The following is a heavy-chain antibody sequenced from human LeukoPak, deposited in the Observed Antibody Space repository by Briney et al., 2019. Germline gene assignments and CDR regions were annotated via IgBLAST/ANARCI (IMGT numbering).Heavy chain of an antibody. CDR1: GGSISSGGYY. CDR2: IYYSGST. J-gene: IGHJ3*02. D-gene: IGHD2-2*01. Sequence: SQTLSLTCTVSGGSISSGGYYWSWIRQHPGKGLEWIGYIYYSGSTYYNPSLKSRVTISVDTSKNQFSLKLSSVTAADTAVYYCAREMLLSSTIVDRDAFDIWGQGTMVTVSS. V-gene: IGHV4-30-4*08. CDR3: AREMLLSSTIVDRDAFDI.